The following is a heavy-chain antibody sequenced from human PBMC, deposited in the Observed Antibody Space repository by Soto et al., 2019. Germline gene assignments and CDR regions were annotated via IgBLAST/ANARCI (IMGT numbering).Heavy chain of an antibody. CDR1: GYSFTSYW. D-gene: IGHD3-22*01. CDR3: ARGQTVNYDSSGYNWFDP. V-gene: IGHV5-51*01. CDR2: IYPGDSDT. J-gene: IGHJ5*02. Sequence: GESLKISCKGSGYSFTSYWIGWVRQMPGKGLEWMGIIYPGDSDTRYSPSFQGQVTISADKSISTAYLQWRSLKASDTAMYYCARGQTVNYDSSGYNWFDPWGQGTLVTVSS.